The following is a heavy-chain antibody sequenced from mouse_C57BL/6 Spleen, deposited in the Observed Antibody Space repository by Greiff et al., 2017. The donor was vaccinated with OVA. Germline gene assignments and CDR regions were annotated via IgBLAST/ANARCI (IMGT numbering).Heavy chain of an antibody. CDR1: GYTFTSYW. Sequence: QVQLQQPGAELVKPGASVKLSCKASGYTFTSYWMHWVKQRPGQGLEWIGMIHPNSGSTNYNEKFKSKATLTVDKSSSTAYMQLSSLTSEDSAVYYCARSVGYYAMDDWGQGTSVTVSS. J-gene: IGHJ4*01. CDR2: IHPNSGST. D-gene: IGHD1-1*02. V-gene: IGHV1-64*01. CDR3: ARSVGYYAMDD.